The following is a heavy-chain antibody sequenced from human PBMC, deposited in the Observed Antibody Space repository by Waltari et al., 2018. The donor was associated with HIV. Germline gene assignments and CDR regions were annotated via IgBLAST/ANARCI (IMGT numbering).Heavy chain of an antibody. D-gene: IGHD5-12*01. J-gene: IGHJ4*02. Sequence: QVQLVESGGGVVQPGRSLRLSCAASGFPFSSYGMHWVRQAPGKGLDGVAVIWFDGVNKYYADSVKGRFTISRDNSKNTLYLQMNSLRAEDTAVYYCARHPTPFTGYNSFDYWGQGTLVTVSS. CDR2: IWFDGVNK. CDR1: GFPFSSYG. CDR3: ARHPTPFTGYNSFDY. V-gene: IGHV3-33*01.